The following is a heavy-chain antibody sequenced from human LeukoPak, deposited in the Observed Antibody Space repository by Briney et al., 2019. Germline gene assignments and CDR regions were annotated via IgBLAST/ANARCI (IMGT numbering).Heavy chain of an antibody. D-gene: IGHD6-13*01. CDR3: ARDKQQLVRGKKSYYYYGMDV. CDR1: GGSFSGYY. V-gene: IGHV4-34*01. J-gene: IGHJ6*04. Sequence: PSETLSLTCAVYGGSFSGYYWSWTRHPPGKGLEWIGEINHSGSTNYNPSLKSRVTISIDTSKNQFSLKLSSVTAADTAVYYCARDKQQLVRGKKSYYYYGMDVWGKGTTVTVSS. CDR2: INHSGST.